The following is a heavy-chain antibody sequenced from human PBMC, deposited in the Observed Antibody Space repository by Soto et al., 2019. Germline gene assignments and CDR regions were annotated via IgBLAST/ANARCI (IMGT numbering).Heavy chain of an antibody. CDR1: GFTFSTYT. D-gene: IGHD3-10*01. CDR3: ARDILSGGAYPDS. J-gene: IGHJ5*01. CDR2: ISSGSSYI. V-gene: IGHV3-21*01. Sequence: GGSLRLSCAASGFTFSTYTMNWVRQAPGKGLEWISSISSGSSYIYYAGSVKGRFTISRDNAKNSLFLQMNSLRADDTAVYYCARDILSGGAYPDSWGQGTLVTVSS.